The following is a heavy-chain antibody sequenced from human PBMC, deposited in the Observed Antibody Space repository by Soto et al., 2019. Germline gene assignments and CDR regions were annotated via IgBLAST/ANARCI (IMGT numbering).Heavy chain of an antibody. CDR1: GFTFSTYT. D-gene: IGHD3-10*01. CDR3: ARDILSGGAYPDS. J-gene: IGHJ5*01. CDR2: ISSGSSYI. V-gene: IGHV3-21*01. Sequence: GGSLRLSCAASGFTFSTYTMNWVRQAPGKGLEWISSISSGSSYIYYAGSVKGRFTISRDNAKNSLFLQMNSLRADDTAVYYCARDILSGGAYPDSWGQGTLVTVSS.